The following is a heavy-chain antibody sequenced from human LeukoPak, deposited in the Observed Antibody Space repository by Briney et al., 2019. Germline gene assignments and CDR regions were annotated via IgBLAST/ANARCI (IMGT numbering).Heavy chain of an antibody. CDR2: ISSSSSYI. D-gene: IGHD5-18*01. Sequence: GGSLRLSCAASGFTFSSYSMNWVRQAPGKGLEWVSSISSSSSYIYYADSVKGRFTISRDNAKNSLYLQMNSLRAGDTAVYYCARDLRGYTYGDTVYYYMDVWGKGTTVTVSS. V-gene: IGHV3-21*01. CDR1: GFTFSSYS. J-gene: IGHJ6*03. CDR3: ARDLRGYTYGDTVYYYMDV.